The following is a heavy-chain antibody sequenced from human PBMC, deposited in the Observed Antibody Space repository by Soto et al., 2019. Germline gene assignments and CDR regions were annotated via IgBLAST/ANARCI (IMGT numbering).Heavy chain of an antibody. J-gene: IGHJ3*01. V-gene: IGHV3-66*01. CDR2: IYTSGST. D-gene: IGHD3-10*01. CDR3: ARGDGALDV. Sequence: EVQLVESGGGLVQPGGSLRLSCAASGFIVSSNYMSWVRQAPGKGLEWVSVIYTSGSTYYADSVKGRFTISRDNSKNIVYLQMNSLRAEDTAVYYCARGDGALDVWGQGTLFTVS. CDR1: GFIVSSNY.